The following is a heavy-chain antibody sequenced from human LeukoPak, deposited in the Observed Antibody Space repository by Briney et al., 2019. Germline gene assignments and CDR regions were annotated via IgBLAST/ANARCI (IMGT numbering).Heavy chain of an antibody. CDR3: ARVGLSNYVHSNFGTDV. J-gene: IGHJ6*02. V-gene: IGHV4-61*02. Sequence: PSETLSLTCTVSGGSISSGSYYWSWIRQPAGKGLEWIGRIYTSGSTNYNPSLKSRVTISVDTSKNQFSLKLSSVTAADTAVYYCARVGLSNYVHSNFGTDVWGQWTTDTVSS. CDR2: IYTSGST. D-gene: IGHD4-11*01. CDR1: GGSISSGSYY.